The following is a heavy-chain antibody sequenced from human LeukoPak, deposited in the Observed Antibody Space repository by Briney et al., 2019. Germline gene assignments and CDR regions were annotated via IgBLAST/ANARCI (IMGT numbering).Heavy chain of an antibody. V-gene: IGHV3-23*01. J-gene: IGHJ4*02. CDR1: GFTFSTYT. CDR2: ISDDGRT. CDR3: ARGPLYDFWSGYYSPFDY. Sequence: PGGSLRLSCAASGFTFSTYTMAWVRQAPGGGLEWVSCISDDGRTYYADSVKGRFAISRDNSKSMMSLQMDSLRAEDTAVYYCARGPLYDFWSGYYSPFDYWGQGTLVTVSS. D-gene: IGHD3-3*01.